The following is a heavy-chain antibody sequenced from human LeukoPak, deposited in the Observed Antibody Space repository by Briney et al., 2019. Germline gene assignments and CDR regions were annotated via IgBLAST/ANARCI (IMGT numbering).Heavy chain of an antibody. CDR2: FSYSGNI. D-gene: IGHD3-10*01. CDR1: GASINSGTYY. V-gene: IGHV4-39*07. Sequence: RASETLSLTCTVSGASINSGTYYWGWVRQPPGKGLEWIGTFSYSGNIYYNPSLKSRVTISVDTSKNQFSLKLSSVTAADTAVYYCARFHYYGSGSPFDPWGQGTLVTVSS. J-gene: IGHJ5*02. CDR3: ARFHYYGSGSPFDP.